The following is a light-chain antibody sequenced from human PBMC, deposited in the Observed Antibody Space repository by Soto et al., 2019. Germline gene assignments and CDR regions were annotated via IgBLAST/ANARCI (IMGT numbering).Light chain of an antibody. J-gene: IGLJ3*02. CDR2: DNN. Sequence: QSVLTQPPSVSAAPRQKVTISCSGSSSNIGNNYVSWYQQLPGTVPKLLIYDNNKRPSGIPDRFSGSNSGTSATLGITGLQTGDEADYYCGTWDSSLSSWVFGGGTKLAV. V-gene: IGLV1-51*01. CDR1: SSNIGNNY. CDR3: GTWDSSLSSWV.